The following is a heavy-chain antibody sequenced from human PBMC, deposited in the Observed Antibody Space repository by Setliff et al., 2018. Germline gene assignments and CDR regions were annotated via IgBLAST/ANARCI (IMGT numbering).Heavy chain of an antibody. D-gene: IGHD3-3*01. CDR3: ARVTGVTTFGVIMKDFEF. CDR1: GYTFTGYG. CDR2: ISAYNGDT. J-gene: IGHJ4*02. V-gene: IGHV1-18*01. Sequence: ASVKVSCKASGYTFTGYGVHWVRQAPGQRLEWMGWISAYNGDTSYAQKFQDRVTLTTDTSTSTAYMEMRSLTSDDTAVYYCARVTGVTTFGVIMKDFEFWGQGTLVTVSS.